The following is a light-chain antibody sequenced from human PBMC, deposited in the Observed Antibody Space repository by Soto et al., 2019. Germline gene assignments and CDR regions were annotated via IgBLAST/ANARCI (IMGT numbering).Light chain of an antibody. CDR2: DVS. V-gene: IGLV2-14*03. Sequence: QSALTQPASVSGSPGQSITISCTGTGSDVGGYNYVSWYQQHPGKAPKVMIYDVSKRPSGISNRFSGSKSGNTASLTISGVQIEDEADYYCSSYTSGSTRVVFGGGTQLTAL. J-gene: IGLJ2*01. CDR1: GSDVGGYNY. CDR3: SSYTSGSTRVV.